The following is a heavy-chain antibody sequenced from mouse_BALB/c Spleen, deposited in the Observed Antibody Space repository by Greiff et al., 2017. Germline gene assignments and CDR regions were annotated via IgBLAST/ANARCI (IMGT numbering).Heavy chain of an antibody. CDR2: IDPENGNT. CDR1: GFNIKDYY. V-gene: IGHV14-1*02. Sequence: VQLQQSGAELVIPGALVKLSCKASGFNIKDYYMHWVKQRPEQGLEWIGWIDPENGNTIYDPKFQGKASITADTSSNTAYLQLSSLTSEDTAVYYCARGYGSSYWFAYWGQGTLVTVSA. D-gene: IGHD1-1*01. J-gene: IGHJ3*01. CDR3: ARGYGSSYWFAY.